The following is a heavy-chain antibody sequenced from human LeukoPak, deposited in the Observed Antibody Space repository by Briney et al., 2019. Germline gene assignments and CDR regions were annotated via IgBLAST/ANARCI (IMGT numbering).Heavy chain of an antibody. V-gene: IGHV3-21*06. CDR2: IDSSSRNI. D-gene: IGHD5-18*01. J-gene: IGHJ4*02. Sequence: PGGSLRLSCAASGFTFNYYAMNWVRQAPGKGLEWVSSIDSSSRNIYYADSVKGRFTISRDNAKNSLYLQMNSLRAEDSALYYCAREGVGGYSQAFDYWGQGTLVTVSS. CDR3: AREGVGGYSQAFDY. CDR1: GFTFNYYA.